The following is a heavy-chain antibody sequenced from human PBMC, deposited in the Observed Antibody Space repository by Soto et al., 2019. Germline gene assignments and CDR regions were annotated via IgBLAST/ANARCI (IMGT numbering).Heavy chain of an antibody. D-gene: IGHD2-15*01. CDR2: ISSSSSTI. J-gene: IGHJ4*02. CDR3: AREGYCSGGSCWH. V-gene: IGHV3-48*01. CDR1: GFTFSSYS. Sequence: GGSLRLSCAASGFTFSSYSMNWVRQAPGKGLEWVSYISSSSSTIYYADSVKGRFTISRDNAKNSLYLQINSLRAEDTAVYYCAREGYCSGGSCWHWGQGTLVTVSS.